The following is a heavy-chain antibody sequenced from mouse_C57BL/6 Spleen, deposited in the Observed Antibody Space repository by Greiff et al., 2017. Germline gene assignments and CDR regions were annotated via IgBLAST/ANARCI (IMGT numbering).Heavy chain of an antibody. Sequence: VQLQQSGPELVKPGASVKISCKASGYSFTGYSMNWVKQSPEKSLEWIGEINPSTGGTTYNKKFKAKATLTVDKSSSTAYMQLKSLASEDSAVYYCAPTMVTSRDFADWGQGTLVTVSA. CDR1: GYSFTGYS. J-gene: IGHJ3*01. CDR3: APTMVTSRDFAD. D-gene: IGHD2-9*01. CDR2: INPSTGGT. V-gene: IGHV1-42*01.